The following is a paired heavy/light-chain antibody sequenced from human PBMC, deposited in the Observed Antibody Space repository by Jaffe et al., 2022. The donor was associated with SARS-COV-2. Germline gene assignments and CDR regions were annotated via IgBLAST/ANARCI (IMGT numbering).Light chain of an antibody. J-gene: IGLJ3*02. CDR2: KDN. Sequence: SYELTQPPSVSVSPGQTARITCSADALPKQYAYWYQQKPGQAPVLVIYKDNQRPSGIPERFSGSSSGTTVTLTISGVQAEDEADYFCQSADSSGTYRVFGGGTKLTVL. V-gene: IGLV3-25*03. CDR3: QSADSSGTYRV. CDR1: ALPKQY.
Heavy chain of an antibody. CDR2: ITWNGGHS. V-gene: IGHV3-43*01. CDR1: GFIFDDYA. CDR3: AKDSGSYYFDY. J-gene: IGHJ4*02. Sequence: EIQLVESGGVVVQPGGSLRLSCAASGFIFDDYAMHWVRQAPGKGLEWVSLITWNGGHSYYADSVKGRFTISRDNSKKSLYLQMNSLRTDDTALYYCAKDSGSYYFDYWGQGTLVTVSS.